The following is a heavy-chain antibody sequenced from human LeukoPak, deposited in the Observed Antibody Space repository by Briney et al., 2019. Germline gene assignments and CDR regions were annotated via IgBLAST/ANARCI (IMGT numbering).Heavy chain of an antibody. CDR2: ITGSSGTA. D-gene: IGHD1-26*01. Sequence: GGSLRLSCAASGFTFSSYGMNWVRQAPGKGLEWVSGITGSSGTAYHAGSVRGRFTISRDESKNTLYLQMSSLRVDDTAIYYCAKSGASPLYHMDVWGKGTTVTISS. J-gene: IGHJ6*03. V-gene: IGHV3-23*01. CDR3: AKSGASPLYHMDV. CDR1: GFTFSSYG.